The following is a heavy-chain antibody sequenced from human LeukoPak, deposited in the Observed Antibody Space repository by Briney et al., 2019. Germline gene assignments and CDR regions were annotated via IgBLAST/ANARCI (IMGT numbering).Heavy chain of an antibody. CDR1: GFTVSSNY. D-gene: IGHD3-10*01. V-gene: IGHV3-66*01. Sequence: GGSLRLSCAASGFTVSSNYMSWVRQAPGKGLEWVSVIYSGGSTYYSDSVKGRFTISRDNSKNTLYLQMNSLRAEYTAVYYCARVRLLWFGELLSNYGMDVWGQGTTVTVSS. CDR3: ARVRLLWFGELLSNYGMDV. J-gene: IGHJ6*02. CDR2: IYSGGST.